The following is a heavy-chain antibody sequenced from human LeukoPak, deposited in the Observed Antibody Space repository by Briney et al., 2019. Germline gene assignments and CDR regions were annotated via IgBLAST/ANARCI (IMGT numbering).Heavy chain of an antibody. D-gene: IGHD2-2*01. CDR3: ARGGYDMDV. J-gene: IGHJ6*02. CDR2: IYKGGSGSSI. Sequence: GGSLRLSCAASGLTVSSNYMSWVRQAPGKGLEWVSVIYKGGSGSSIYYADSVKGRLTISRDNSKNTLYLQMNSLRAEDTALYYCARGGYDMDVWGQGTTVTVSS. V-gene: IGHV3-66*01. CDR1: GLTVSSNY.